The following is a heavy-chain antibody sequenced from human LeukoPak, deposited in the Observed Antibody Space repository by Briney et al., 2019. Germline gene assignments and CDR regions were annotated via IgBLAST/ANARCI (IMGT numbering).Heavy chain of an antibody. CDR3: ARFDIVATIDY. D-gene: IGHD5-12*01. J-gene: IGHJ4*02. V-gene: IGHV4-31*03. CDR2: IYYSGST. Sequence: SGTLSLTCTVSGGSISSGGYYWSWIRQHPGKGLEWIGYIYYSGSTYYNPSLKSRVTISVDTSKNQFSLKLSSVTAADTAVYYCARFDIVATIDYWGQGTLVTVSS. CDR1: GGSISSGGYY.